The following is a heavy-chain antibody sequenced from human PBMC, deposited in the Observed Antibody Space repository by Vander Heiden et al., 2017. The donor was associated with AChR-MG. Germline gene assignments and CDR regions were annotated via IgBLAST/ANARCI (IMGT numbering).Heavy chain of an antibody. V-gene: IGHV3-30*18. CDR1: GFTFSSYG. Sequence: QVQLVESGGGVVQPGRSLRLSCAASGFTFSSYGMHWVRQAPGKGLEWVAVISYDGSNKYYADSVKGRFTISRDNSKNTLYLQMNSLRAEDTAVYYCAKERIPSGSYYYGMDVWGQGTTVTVSS. D-gene: IGHD1-26*01. CDR3: AKERIPSGSYYYGMDV. CDR2: ISYDGSNK. J-gene: IGHJ6*02.